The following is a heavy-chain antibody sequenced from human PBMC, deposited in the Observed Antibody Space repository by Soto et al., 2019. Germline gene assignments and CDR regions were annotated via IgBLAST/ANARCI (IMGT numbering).Heavy chain of an antibody. CDR2: IYRSGDA. V-gene: IGHV4-4*02. CDR3: AREKAIVVRGALGY. D-gene: IGHD3-10*01. CDR1: GGSISSSNW. Sequence: QVQLQESGPGLVKPSGTLSLTCIVSGGSISSSNWWSWVRQDPGKGLEWIGEIYRSGDANYNPSLKSRVTMSVDKSKNHFSLKLSSVTAADTAVYFSAREKAIVVRGALGYWGQGTLVTVSS. J-gene: IGHJ4*02.